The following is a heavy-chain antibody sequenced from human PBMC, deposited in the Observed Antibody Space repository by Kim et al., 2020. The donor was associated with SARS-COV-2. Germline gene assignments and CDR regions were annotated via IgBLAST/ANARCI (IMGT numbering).Heavy chain of an antibody. CDR3: ARDSAVGRFDQ. D-gene: IGHD6-13*01. J-gene: IGHJ4*02. V-gene: IGHV7-4-1*02. Sequence: ASVKVSCKTSGYTFTIYSINWVRQAPGQGLEWMGWINTNTRNPTYAQGFTGRFVFSLDTSVSTAYLQISSLETEDTAVYYCARDSAVGRFDQWGQGTLVT. CDR1: GYTFTIYS. CDR2: INTNTRNP.